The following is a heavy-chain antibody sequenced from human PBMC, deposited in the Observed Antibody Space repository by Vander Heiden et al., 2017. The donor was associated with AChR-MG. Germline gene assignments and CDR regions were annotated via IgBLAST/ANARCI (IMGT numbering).Heavy chain of an antibody. CDR2: INHSGST. Sequence: VQLQQLGAGLFNPSETLALTCAVYGGSFSGYYWSWIRQPPGKGLKWIGEINHSGSTNYNPSLKSRVTISVDTSKNQFSLKLSSVTAADTAVYYCARGVRYCSSTSCYYYYYYMDVWGRGTTGTVSS. J-gene: IGHJ6*03. V-gene: IGHV4-34*01. D-gene: IGHD2-2*01. CDR1: GGSFSGYY. CDR3: ARGVRYCSSTSCYYYYYYMDV.